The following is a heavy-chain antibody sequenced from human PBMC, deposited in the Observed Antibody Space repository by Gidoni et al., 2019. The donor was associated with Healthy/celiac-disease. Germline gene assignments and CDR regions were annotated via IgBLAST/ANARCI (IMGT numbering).Heavy chain of an antibody. J-gene: IGHJ4*02. V-gene: IGHV4-39*01. D-gene: IGHD3-3*01. CDR3: ARHREDGITIFGVVTAPSFDY. CDR2: ST. Sequence: STYYNPSLKSRVTISVDTSKNQFSLKLSSVTAADTAVYYCARHREDGITIFGVVTAPSFDYWGQGTLVTVSS.